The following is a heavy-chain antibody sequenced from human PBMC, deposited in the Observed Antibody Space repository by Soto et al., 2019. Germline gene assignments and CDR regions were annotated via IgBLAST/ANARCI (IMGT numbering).Heavy chain of an antibody. V-gene: IGHV4-39*01. Sequence: PSETLSLTCTVSGGSISSSSYYWGWIRQPPGKGLEWIGSIYYSGSTYYNPSLKSRVTISVDTSKNQFSLKLSSVTAADTAVYYCARQSVGPAAILGWYGMDVWGQGTTVTVSS. J-gene: IGHJ6*02. CDR1: GGSISSSSYY. CDR2: IYYSGST. D-gene: IGHD2-2*01. CDR3: ARQSVGPAAILGWYGMDV.